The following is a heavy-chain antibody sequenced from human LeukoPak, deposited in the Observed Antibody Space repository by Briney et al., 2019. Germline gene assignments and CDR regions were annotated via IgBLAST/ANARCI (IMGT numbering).Heavy chain of an antibody. CDR3: AKVGGLLRYFGPYFDY. CDR2: ISNDGSNK. J-gene: IGHJ4*02. V-gene: IGHV3-30*18. CDR1: GFTFSNYG. Sequence: PGRSLRLSCAASGFTFSNYGMHWVRQAPGQGLEWVALISNDGSNKYYADSVKGRFTISRDNSKNTLYLQMTSLRAEDTAVYYCAKVGGLLRYFGPYFDYWGQGTLVTVSS. D-gene: IGHD3-9*01.